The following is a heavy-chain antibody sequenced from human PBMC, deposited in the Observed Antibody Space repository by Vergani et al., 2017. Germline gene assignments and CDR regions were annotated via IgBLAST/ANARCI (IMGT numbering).Heavy chain of an antibody. CDR1: GYTFTSYY. V-gene: IGHV1-46*01. D-gene: IGHD3-22*01. J-gene: IGHJ4*02. CDR2: INPSGGST. CDR3: ARDLLHYYDSSGHFDY. Sequence: QVQLVQSGAEVKKPGASVKVSCKASGYTFTSYYMHWVRQAPGQGLEWMGIINPSGGSTSYAQKFQGRVTMTRDTSTSTVYMELSSLRSEDTAVYYCARDLLHYYDSSGHFDYWGQGTLVTVSS.